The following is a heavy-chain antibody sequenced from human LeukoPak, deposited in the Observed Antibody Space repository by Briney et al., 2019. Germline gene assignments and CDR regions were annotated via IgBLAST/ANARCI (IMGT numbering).Heavy chain of an antibody. CDR2: IYYSGST. CDR3: ARSPPLLRYFDWLSPFDY. D-gene: IGHD3-9*01. CDR1: GGSISSSSYY. V-gene: IGHV4-39*07. J-gene: IGHJ4*02. Sequence: SETLSLTCTVSGGSISSSSYYWAWIRQPPGKGLEWIGSIYYSGSTNYNPSLKSRVTISVDTSKNQFSLKLSSVTAADTAVYYCARSPPLLRYFDWLSPFDYWGQGTLVTVSS.